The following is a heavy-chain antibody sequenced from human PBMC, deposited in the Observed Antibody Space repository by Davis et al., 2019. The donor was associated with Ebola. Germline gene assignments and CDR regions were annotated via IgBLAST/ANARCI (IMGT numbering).Heavy chain of an antibody. Sequence: MPSETLSLTCTVSGGSISSYYWSWIRQPPGKGLEWIGYIYYSGSTNYNPSLKSRVTISVDTSKNQFSLKLSSVTAADTAVYYCARGRDTYYYDSSGYYGLADWFDPWGQGTLVTVSS. CDR3: ARGRDTYYYDSSGYYGLADWFDP. V-gene: IGHV4-59*01. CDR2: IYYSGST. CDR1: GGSISSYY. J-gene: IGHJ5*02. D-gene: IGHD3-22*01.